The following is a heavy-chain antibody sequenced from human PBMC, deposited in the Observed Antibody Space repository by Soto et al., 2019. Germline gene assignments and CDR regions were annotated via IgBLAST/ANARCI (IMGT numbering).Heavy chain of an antibody. Sequence: QVQLVESGGGVVQPGRSLRLSCAASGFTFSSYAMHWVRQAPGKGLEWVAVISYDGSNKYYADSVKGRFTISRDNSKNTLYLQMNSLRAEDTAVYYCARAGLVPAAMLSYYYYGMDVWGQGTTVTVSS. D-gene: IGHD2-2*01. J-gene: IGHJ6*02. V-gene: IGHV3-30-3*01. CDR1: GFTFSSYA. CDR3: ARAGLVPAAMLSYYYYGMDV. CDR2: ISYDGSNK.